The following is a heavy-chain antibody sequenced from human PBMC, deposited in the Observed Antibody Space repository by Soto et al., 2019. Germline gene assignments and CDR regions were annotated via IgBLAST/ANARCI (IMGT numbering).Heavy chain of an antibody. CDR3: AKKDITLVREVVISAPVYPYDHHGLDF. D-gene: IGHD3-10*01. CDR1: GFPFSTYG. Sequence: QVQLVESGGGVVQPGRSLRLSCSASGFPFSTYGMHWVRQAPGKGLEWVAVISYDGSHKYYADSVKGRFTISRDNSKNRVYLEINGPRTEDTARYYCAKKDITLVREVVISAPVYPYDHHGLDFWGRGTTVTVS. V-gene: IGHV3-30*13. J-gene: IGHJ6*02. CDR2: ISYDGSHK.